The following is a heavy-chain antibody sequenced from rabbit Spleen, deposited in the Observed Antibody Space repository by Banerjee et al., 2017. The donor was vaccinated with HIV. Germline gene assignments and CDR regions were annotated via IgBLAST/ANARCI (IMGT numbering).Heavy chain of an antibody. CDR3: ARDLAAWNSGSYAFNL. V-gene: IGHV1S45*01. CDR1: GFSFSSGYY. D-gene: IGHD1-1*01. J-gene: IGHJ4*01. CDR2: IAIGSVRT. Sequence: QEHLEEPGGDLVKPGASLTLTCTASGFSFSSGYYMCCVRQVPGKGLEWIGCIAIGSVRTYYASWAKGRFACSKASSPTVTLQMTSLTAANTTTYFCARDLAAWNSGSYAFNLWGPGTLVTVS.